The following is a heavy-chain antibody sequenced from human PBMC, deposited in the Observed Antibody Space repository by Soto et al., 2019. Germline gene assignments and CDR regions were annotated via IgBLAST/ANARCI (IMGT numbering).Heavy chain of an antibody. CDR3: ARSPVGDAFNG. CDR1: GFTFSSYS. J-gene: IGHJ3*01. CDR2: ISSGSDYI. Sequence: GGFLRLSCAASGFTFSSYSMNWVRQAPGKGLEWVSSISSGSDYIFYADSVKGRFTISRDNAKNSLFLQMNSLTAEDTAVYYCARSPVGDAFNGWGQGTVVTFSS. V-gene: IGHV3-21*01.